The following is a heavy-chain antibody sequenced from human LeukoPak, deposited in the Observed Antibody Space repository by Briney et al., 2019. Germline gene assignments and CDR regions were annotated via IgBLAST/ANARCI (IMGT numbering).Heavy chain of an antibody. D-gene: IGHD3-22*01. CDR2: IYSGGST. J-gene: IGHJ4*02. CDR1: GFTVSSNY. V-gene: IGHV3-53*01. CDR3: ARLITDYYDSSGYCYYFDY. Sequence: GGSLRLSCAASGFTVSSNYMSWVRQAPGKGLEWVSVIYSGGSTYYADSVKGRFTISRDNSKNTLYLQMNSLRAEDTAVYYCARLITDYYDSSGYCYYFDYWGQGTLVTVSS.